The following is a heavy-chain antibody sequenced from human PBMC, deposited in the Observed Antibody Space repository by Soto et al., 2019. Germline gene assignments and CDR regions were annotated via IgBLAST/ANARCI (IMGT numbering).Heavy chain of an antibody. V-gene: IGHV3-33*01. Sequence: QVQLVESGGGVVQPGRSLRLSCAASGFIFSTYGMHWVRQAPGKGLEWVAVIWYDGSNKYYADSVRGRSTISRDNSKNTLFRQLISLRAEDTAVYYCARAVGPFDYWGQGTLVTVSS. CDR1: GFIFSTYG. CDR3: ARAVGPFDY. D-gene: IGHD1-26*01. J-gene: IGHJ4*02. CDR2: IWYDGSNK.